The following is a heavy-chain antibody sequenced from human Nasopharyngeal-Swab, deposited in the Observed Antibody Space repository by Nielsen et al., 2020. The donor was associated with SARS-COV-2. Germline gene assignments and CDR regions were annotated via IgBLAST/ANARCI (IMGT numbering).Heavy chain of an antibody. CDR1: GFTFSTYD. CDR2: IKQDGSEK. J-gene: IGHJ3*01. CDR3: ARLWFGELLS. Sequence: GESLKISCAASGFTFSTYDMSWVRQAPGKGLEWVANIKQDGSEKYYVDSVKGRFTISRDNANNSLYVQMNSLRAEDTAVYYCARLWFGELLSWGQGTMVTVSS. V-gene: IGHV3-7*01. D-gene: IGHD3-10*01.